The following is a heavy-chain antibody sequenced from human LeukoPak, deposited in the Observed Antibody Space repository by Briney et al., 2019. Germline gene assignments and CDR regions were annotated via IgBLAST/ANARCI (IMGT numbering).Heavy chain of an antibody. J-gene: IGHJ5*02. D-gene: IGHD2-2*01. CDR1: GFTVNNDY. CDR2: IYSGGGK. V-gene: IGHV3-53*01. CDR3: AKGTVPAAIFWFDP. Sequence: GGSLRLSCAASGFTVNNDYVSWVRQAPGKGLEWVSIIYSGGGKYYTDSVKGRFTISRDNSKNTLYLQMNSLRAEDTAVYYCAKGTVPAAIFWFDPWGQGTLVTVSS.